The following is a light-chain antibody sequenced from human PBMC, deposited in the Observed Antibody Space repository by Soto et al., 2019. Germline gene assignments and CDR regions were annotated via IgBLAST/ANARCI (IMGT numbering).Light chain of an antibody. CDR3: QSYDSSLSGSRVV. Sequence: QSVLAQPPSLSGAPGQRVTISCTGSSSNIGAGYDVHWYQQLPGTAPKLLIYGNSNRPSGVPNRFSGSKSGTSASLAITGLQAEDEADYYCQSYDSSLSGSRVVFGGGTKLTVL. J-gene: IGLJ2*01. CDR2: GNS. CDR1: SSNIGAGYD. V-gene: IGLV1-40*01.